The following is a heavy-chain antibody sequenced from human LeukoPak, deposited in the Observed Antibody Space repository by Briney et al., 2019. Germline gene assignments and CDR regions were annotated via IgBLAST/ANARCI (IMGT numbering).Heavy chain of an antibody. Sequence: SVKVSCKASGGTFSSYAISWVRQAPGQGLEWMGGIIPIFGTANYAQKFQGRVTMTRDTSISTAYMELSRLRSDDTAVYYCARGAYCGGDCSTHDAFDIWGQGTMVTVSS. CDR3: ARGAYCGGDCSTHDAFDI. CDR1: GGTFSSYA. J-gene: IGHJ3*02. V-gene: IGHV1-69*05. D-gene: IGHD2-21*01. CDR2: IIPIFGTA.